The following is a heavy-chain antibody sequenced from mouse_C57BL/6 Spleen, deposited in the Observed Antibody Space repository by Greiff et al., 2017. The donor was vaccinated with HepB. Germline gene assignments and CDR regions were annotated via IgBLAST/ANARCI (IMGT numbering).Heavy chain of an antibody. J-gene: IGHJ4*01. D-gene: IGHD2-5*01. Sequence: EVQGVESGGGLVKPGGSLKLSCAASGFTFSSYAMSWVRQTPEKRLEWVATISDGGSYTYYPDNLKGRFTISRDNAKNNLYLQMSHLKSEDTAMYYCARGGSNYDYAMDYWGQGTSVTVSS. CDR1: GFTFSSYA. CDR3: ARGGSNYDYAMDY. V-gene: IGHV5-4*01. CDR2: ISDGGSYT.